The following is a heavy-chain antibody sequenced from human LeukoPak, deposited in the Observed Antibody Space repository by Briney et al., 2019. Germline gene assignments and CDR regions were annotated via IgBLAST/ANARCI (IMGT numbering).Heavy chain of an antibody. D-gene: IGHD6-13*01. CDR1: GFTFSSYA. CDR3: ARDNDLVAAGYYFDY. CDR2: ISYDGSNK. V-gene: IGHV3-30*04. J-gene: IGHJ4*02. Sequence: GRSLRHSCAASGFTFSSYAMHWVRQAPGKGLEWVAVISYDGSNKYNADSVKGRFTMSRDNSKNTLYLQMNSLRAEDTAVYYCARDNDLVAAGYYFDYWGQGTLVTVSS.